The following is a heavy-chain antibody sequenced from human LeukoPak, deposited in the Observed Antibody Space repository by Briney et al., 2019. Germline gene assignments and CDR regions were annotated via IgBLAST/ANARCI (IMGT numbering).Heavy chain of an antibody. Sequence: EASVKVSCKASGYTFTGYYMHWVRQAPGQGLEWMGWINPNSGGTNYAQRFQGRVTMTRDTSISTAYMELSSLTSDDTAVYFCARDTKQANDYWGQGTLVTVSS. D-gene: IGHD2-8*01. V-gene: IGHV1-2*02. CDR3: ARDTKQANDY. CDR2: INPNSGGT. CDR1: GYTFTGYY. J-gene: IGHJ4*02.